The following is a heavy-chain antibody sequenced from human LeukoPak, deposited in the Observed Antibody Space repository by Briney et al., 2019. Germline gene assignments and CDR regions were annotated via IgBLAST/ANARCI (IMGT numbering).Heavy chain of an antibody. J-gene: IGHJ4*02. CDR2: IKYDGSAT. V-gene: IGHV3-74*01. CDR3: AMDINGDLFHV. Sequence: GGSLRLSCVGSEFSFSSYWMHWVRHAPEKGLEWVSSIKYDGSATTFADSVKGRFSISTDSAKNTAYLQMNSLRVEDTAIYYCAMDINGDLFHVWGQGTLVTVSS. D-gene: IGHD2-2*03. CDR1: EFSFSSYW.